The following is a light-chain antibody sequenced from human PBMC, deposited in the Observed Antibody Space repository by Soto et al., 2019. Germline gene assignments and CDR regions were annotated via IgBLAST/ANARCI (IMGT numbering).Light chain of an antibody. V-gene: IGKV3-15*01. CDR2: GAS. J-gene: IGKJ1*01. Sequence: EIVMTQSPATLSVSPGERATLSCRASQSISNNLAWYQQKPGQAPSLLIYGASTRATGIPARFSGSGSGTDFTLTISRLEPEDFAVYYCQQYGSSPPWTFGQGTKVEIK. CDR1: QSISNN. CDR3: QQYGSSPPWT.